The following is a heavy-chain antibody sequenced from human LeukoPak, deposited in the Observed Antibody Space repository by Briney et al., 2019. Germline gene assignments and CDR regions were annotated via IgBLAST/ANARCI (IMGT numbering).Heavy chain of an antibody. J-gene: IGHJ6*03. D-gene: IGHD3-3*01. V-gene: IGHV4-34*01. Sequence: SETLSLTCAVYGGSFSGYYWCWIRPPPGRRLEGMGEINHSGSTNYNLPLKSRVTISLHTPKNQFSLKLSTVPPEDTSVYYCARGAPYYDFWSGYSGFRYYYYMDVWGKGTTVTVSS. CDR3: ARGAPYYDFWSGYSGFRYYYYMDV. CDR2: INHSGST. CDR1: GGSFSGYY.